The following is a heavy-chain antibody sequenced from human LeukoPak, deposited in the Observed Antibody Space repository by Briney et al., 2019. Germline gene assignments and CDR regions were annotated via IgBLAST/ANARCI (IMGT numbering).Heavy chain of an antibody. Sequence: GGSLRLSCVASGFTFSSYEMNWVRQAPGRGLEWVSYMSFSGSSTYYADSVKGRFTISRDNAKNSLYLQMNSLRAEDTAVYYCARGYSSYYPDAFDIWGQGEMVTVSS. CDR2: MSFSGSST. CDR1: GFTFSSYE. J-gene: IGHJ3*02. V-gene: IGHV3-48*03. CDR3: ARGYSSYYPDAFDI. D-gene: IGHD5-12*01.